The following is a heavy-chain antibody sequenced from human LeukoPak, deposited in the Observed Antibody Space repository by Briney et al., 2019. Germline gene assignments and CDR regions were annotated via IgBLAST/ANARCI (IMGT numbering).Heavy chain of an antibody. V-gene: IGHV6-1*01. Sequence: SQTLSLTCAISGDSVSSNSAAWNWIRQSPSRGLEWLGRTYYRSKWLNDYALSVRSRITIDADTSKNQFSLRLNSVTPDDTAVYYCARDLRLNFDYWGQGALVTVSS. J-gene: IGHJ4*02. D-gene: IGHD5/OR15-5a*01. CDR2: TYYRSKWLN. CDR1: GDSVSSNSAA. CDR3: ARDLRLNFDY.